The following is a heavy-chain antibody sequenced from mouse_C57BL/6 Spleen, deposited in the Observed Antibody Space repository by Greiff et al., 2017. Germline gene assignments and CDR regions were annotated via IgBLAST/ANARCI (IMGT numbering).Heavy chain of an antibody. V-gene: IGHV2-2*01. J-gene: IGHJ3*01. CDR2: IWSGGST. CDR1: GFSLTSYG. D-gene: IGHD2-4*01. Sequence: VQLQESGPGLVQPSQSLSITCTVSGFSLTSYGVHWVRQSPGKGLEWLGVIWSGGSTDYNAAFISRLSISKDNSKSQVFFKMNSLQADDTAIYYCARNSHDYDWFAYWGQGTLVTVSA. CDR3: ARNSHDYDWFAY.